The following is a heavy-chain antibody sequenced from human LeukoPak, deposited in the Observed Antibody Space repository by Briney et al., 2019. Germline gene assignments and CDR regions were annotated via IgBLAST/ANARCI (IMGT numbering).Heavy chain of an antibody. CDR2: ISSGSSYI. V-gene: IGHV3-21*01. CDR1: GFTFSTYS. Sequence: GGSLRLSCAASGFTFSTYSMNWVRQAPGKGLEWVSSISSGSSYIYYADSLKGRFTISRDNAKNSLYLQMNSLRAEDTAVYYCARSTTANDYWGQGTLVTVSS. J-gene: IGHJ4*02. D-gene: IGHD4-17*01. CDR3: ARSTTANDY.